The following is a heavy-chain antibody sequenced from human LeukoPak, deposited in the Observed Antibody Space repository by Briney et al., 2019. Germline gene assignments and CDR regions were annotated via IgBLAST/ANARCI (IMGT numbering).Heavy chain of an antibody. Sequence: SETLSLTCIVSGGSINTGDYYWSWIRQPPGKGLEWIGYIYYNGNTYYNPSLKTRLTLSVDPSKNQFSLQVNSVTAADTAVYYCARGYDFWSGYYYYCIDVWGNGTTVTVSS. CDR1: GGSINTGDYY. J-gene: IGHJ6*03. CDR2: IYYNGNT. CDR3: ARGYDFWSGYYYYCIDV. V-gene: IGHV4-30-4*01. D-gene: IGHD3-3*01.